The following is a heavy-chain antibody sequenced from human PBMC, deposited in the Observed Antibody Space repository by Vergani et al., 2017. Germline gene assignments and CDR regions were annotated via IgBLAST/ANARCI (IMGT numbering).Heavy chain of an antibody. V-gene: IGHV5-51*01. J-gene: IGHJ1*01. CDR3: ARKTRYYYDSSGYYYEYFQH. CDR1: GYSFTSYW. CDR2: IYPGDSDT. D-gene: IGHD3-22*01. Sequence: EVQLVQSGAEVKKPGESLKISCKGSGYSFTSYWIGWVRQMPGKGLEWMGIIYPGDSDTRYSPSFQGQVTISADKSLSTAYLQWSSLKASDTAMYYCARKTRYYYDSSGYYYEYFQHWGQGTLVTVSS.